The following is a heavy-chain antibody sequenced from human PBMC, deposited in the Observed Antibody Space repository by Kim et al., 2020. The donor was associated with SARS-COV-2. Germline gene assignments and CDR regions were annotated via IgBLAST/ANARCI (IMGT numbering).Heavy chain of an antibody. CDR2: IDPSESDT. CDR1: GYSFSSYW. J-gene: IGHJ4*02. Sequence: GESLKISCKGSGYSFSSYWINWVRLMPGKGLEWMGRIDPSESDTNYGQSFQGHVTFSADTSINTAYLHWTSLRDSDTAMYFCEAPRVVRGVVITFGQWGQGTLVTVSS. V-gene: IGHV5-10-1*01. CDR3: EAPRVVRGVVITFGQ. D-gene: IGHD3-10*01.